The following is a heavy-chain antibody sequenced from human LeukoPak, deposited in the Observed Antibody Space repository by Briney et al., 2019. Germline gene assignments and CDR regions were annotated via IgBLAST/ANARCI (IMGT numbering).Heavy chain of an antibody. D-gene: IGHD3-9*01. CDR2: INPNSGGT. CDR1: AYTFTGYY. Sequence: ASVKVSCKASAYTFTGYYMHWVRQAPGQGLEWMGWINPNSGGTSYAQKFQGRVTMTRDTSVSTAYMELSRLRSDDTAVYYCARMSDILTGHYPQWFDPWGQGTLVTVSS. CDR3: ARMSDILTGHYPQWFDP. J-gene: IGHJ5*02. V-gene: IGHV1-2*02.